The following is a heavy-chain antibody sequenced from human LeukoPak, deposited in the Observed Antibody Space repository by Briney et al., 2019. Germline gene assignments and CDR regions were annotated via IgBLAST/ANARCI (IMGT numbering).Heavy chain of an antibody. D-gene: IGHD3-3*01. CDR3: ARVLFGVVIGLQGFDP. CDR1: AGPSSSSSYK. CDR2: IYYSGST. V-gene: IGHV4-39*07. J-gene: IGHJ5*02. Sequence: SQTLSLTCMTSAGPSSSSSYKCGWIRHPPRKGLEWIGSIYYSGSTYYNPSLKSRVTISVDTSKNQFSLKLSSVTAADTAVYYCARVLFGVVIGLQGFDPWGQGTLVTVSS.